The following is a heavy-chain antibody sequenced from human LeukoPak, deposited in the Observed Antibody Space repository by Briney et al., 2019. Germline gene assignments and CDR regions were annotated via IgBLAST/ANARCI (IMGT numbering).Heavy chain of an antibody. Sequence: GGSLRLSCAASGFTFSSYSMNWVRQAPEKGLEWVSSISSSSSYIYYADSVKGRFTISRDNAKNSLYLQMNSLRAEDTAVYYCAIDLVGSSSRWDYYYYYGMDVWGQGTTVTVSS. CDR2: ISSSSSYI. CDR1: GFTFSSYS. J-gene: IGHJ6*02. V-gene: IGHV3-21*01. D-gene: IGHD6-13*01. CDR3: AIDLVGSSSRWDYYYYYGMDV.